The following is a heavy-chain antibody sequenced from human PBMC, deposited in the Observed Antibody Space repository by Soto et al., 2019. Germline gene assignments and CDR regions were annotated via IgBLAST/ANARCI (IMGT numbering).Heavy chain of an antibody. CDR1: GGSISSSSYY. V-gene: IGHV4-39*01. Sequence: PSETLSLTCTVSGGSISSSSYYWGWIRQPPGKGLEWIGSIYYSGSTYYNPSLKSRVTISVDTSKNQFSLKLSSVTAADTAVYYCARVPSRYYDNTPWGQGTLVTVSS. CDR3: ARVPSRYYDNTP. CDR2: IYYSGST. D-gene: IGHD3-22*01. J-gene: IGHJ5*02.